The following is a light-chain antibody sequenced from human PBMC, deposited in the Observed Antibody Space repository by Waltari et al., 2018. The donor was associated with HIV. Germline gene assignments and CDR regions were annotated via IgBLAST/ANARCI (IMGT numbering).Light chain of an antibody. CDR2: YDR. J-gene: IGLJ2*01. Sequence: SYVLTQPPSVSVAPGKTATINCGGNNIGNKNVNWYQQKQGQAPVVVIFYDRDRPSGIPERFSGSSSANMATLTISRVEAGDEADYYCQVWDSDSDHVVFGVGTKLTVL. CDR1: NIGNKN. CDR3: QVWDSDSDHVV. V-gene: IGLV3-21*04.